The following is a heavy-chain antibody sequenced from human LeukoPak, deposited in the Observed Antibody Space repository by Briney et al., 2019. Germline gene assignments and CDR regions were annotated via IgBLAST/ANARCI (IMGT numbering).Heavy chain of an antibody. D-gene: IGHD6-13*01. Sequence: GASVKVSCKASGYTFTGYYMHWVRQAPGQGLEWMGWINPDSGGTDYAQNLQGRVTMTRDTSISTAYMELSRRRSDDTAVYYCARPPQRAAAGLFDVFDIWGQGTMVTVSS. V-gene: IGHV1-2*02. CDR3: ARPPQRAAAGLFDVFDI. J-gene: IGHJ3*02. CDR2: INPDSGGT. CDR1: GYTFTGYY.